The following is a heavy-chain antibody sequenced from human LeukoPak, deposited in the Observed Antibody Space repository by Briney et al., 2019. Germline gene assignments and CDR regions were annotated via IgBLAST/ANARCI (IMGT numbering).Heavy chain of an antibody. V-gene: IGHV3-48*04. CDR3: ARGKVGRF. CDR2: ISSSSSTI. CDR1: GFTFSSYG. Sequence: GGSLRLSCAASGFTFSSYGMTWVRQAPGKGLEWVSYISSSSSTIYYADSVKGRFTISRDNAKNSLYLQMNSLRAEDTAVYYCARGKVGRFWGQGTLVTVSS. J-gene: IGHJ4*02.